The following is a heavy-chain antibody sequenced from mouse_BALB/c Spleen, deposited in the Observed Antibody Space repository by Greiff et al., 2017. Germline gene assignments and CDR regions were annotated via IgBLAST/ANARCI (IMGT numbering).Heavy chain of an antibody. V-gene: IGHV7-3*02. Sequence: EVQLVESGGGLVQPGGSLRLSCATSGFTFTDYYMSWVRQPPGKALEWLGFIRNKANGYTTEYSASVKGRFTISRDNSQSILYLQMNTLRAEDSATYYCARDDWDDAMDYWGQGTSVTVSS. D-gene: IGHD4-1*01. CDR2: IRNKANGYTT. CDR1: GFTFTDYY. J-gene: IGHJ4*01. CDR3: ARDDWDDAMDY.